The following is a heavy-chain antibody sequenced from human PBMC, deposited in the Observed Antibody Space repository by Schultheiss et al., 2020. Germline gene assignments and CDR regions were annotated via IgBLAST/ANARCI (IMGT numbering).Heavy chain of an antibody. V-gene: IGHV4-34*01. CDR3: ASGGLLSWFDP. J-gene: IGHJ5*02. Sequence: SETLSLTCAVYGGSFSGYYWSWIRQPPGKGLEWIGEINHSGGTNYNPSLKSRVTISVDTSKNQFSLKLSSVTAADTAAYYCASGGLLSWFDPWGQGTLVTLSS. CDR1: GGSFSGYY. D-gene: IGHD3-10*01. CDR2: INHSGGT.